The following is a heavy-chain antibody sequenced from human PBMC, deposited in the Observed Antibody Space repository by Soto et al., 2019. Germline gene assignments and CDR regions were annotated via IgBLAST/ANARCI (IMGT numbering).Heavy chain of an antibody. CDR2: LYYGRSA. Sequence: QVQLQESGPGLVKPSETLSLTCAVSGDSISSYYCMWIRQPPGKGLKSIGYLYYGRSANYTPSLKSRVTLSVDTSTNQCSLTLSSMTAADTAVYYCALRSMAVVPEYWGQGTLVTVSS. CDR1: GDSISSYY. CDR3: ALRSMAVVPEY. V-gene: IGHV4-59*01. J-gene: IGHJ4*02. D-gene: IGHD3-22*01.